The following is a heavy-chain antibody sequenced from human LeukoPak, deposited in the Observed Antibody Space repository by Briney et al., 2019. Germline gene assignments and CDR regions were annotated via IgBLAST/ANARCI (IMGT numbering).Heavy chain of an antibody. D-gene: IGHD1-26*01. Sequence: GASVKVSCKASGGTFSSYAISWVRQAPGQGLEWMGGIIPIFGTANYAQKFQGRVTITADKSTSTAYMELSSLRSEDTAVYYCARGGSDFGYYYYGMDVWGKGTTVTVSS. CDR3: ARGGSDFGYYYYGMDV. J-gene: IGHJ6*04. CDR1: GGTFSSYA. V-gene: IGHV1-69*06. CDR2: IIPIFGTA.